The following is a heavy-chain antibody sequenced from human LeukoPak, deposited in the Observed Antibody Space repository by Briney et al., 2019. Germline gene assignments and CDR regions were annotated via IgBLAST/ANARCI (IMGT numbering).Heavy chain of an antibody. CDR3: ARAVSGRAQLAYYYYMDV. CDR2: ISHTEGT. D-gene: IGHD1-1*01. V-gene: IGHV4-34*01. CDR1: GVSINDYY. J-gene: IGHJ6*03. Sequence: PSETLSLTCGVFGVSINDYYWSWIRQSPGKGLEWIGEISHTEGTRYNPSLESRVTMSVGTSENQLSLKLVFVTAADTAVYYCARAVSGRAQLAYYYYMDVWGKGTTVTVSS.